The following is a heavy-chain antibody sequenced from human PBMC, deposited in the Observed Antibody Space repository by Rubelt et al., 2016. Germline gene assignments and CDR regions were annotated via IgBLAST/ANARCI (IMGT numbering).Heavy chain of an antibody. D-gene: IGHD2-15*01. CDR2: IKEDGSEK. V-gene: IGHV3-7*05. Sequence: EVQLVESGGGLVQPGGSLRLSCAASGFTSSSYWMTWVRQAPGKGLEWVANIKEDGSEKYYVDSVKGRFTISRDKAKNSLYLQLNSLRAEDTAVYYCARVVGATTDYWGQGNLVTVSS. CDR1: GFTSSSYW. CDR3: ARVVGATTDY. J-gene: IGHJ4*02.